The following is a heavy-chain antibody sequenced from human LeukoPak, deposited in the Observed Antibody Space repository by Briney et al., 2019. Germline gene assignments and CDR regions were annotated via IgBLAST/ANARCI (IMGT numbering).Heavy chain of an antibody. Sequence: SETLSLTCTVSGYSISSGYYWGWIRQPPGKGLEWIGTIYHSGSTYYNPSLKSRVTISVDTSKNQFSLKLSSVTAADTAVYYCARETLIVGNDYWGQGALVTVSS. J-gene: IGHJ4*02. CDR1: GYSISSGYY. D-gene: IGHD1-26*01. CDR2: IYHSGST. V-gene: IGHV4-38-2*02. CDR3: ARETLIVGNDY.